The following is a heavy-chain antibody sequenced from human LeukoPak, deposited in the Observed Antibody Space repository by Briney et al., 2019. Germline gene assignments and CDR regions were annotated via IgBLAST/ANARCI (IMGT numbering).Heavy chain of an antibody. D-gene: IGHD3-22*01. CDR3: ARSYYYDSSGYYLGY. V-gene: IGHV3-30-3*01. CDR2: ISYDGSNK. J-gene: IGHJ4*02. Sequence: QPGGSLRLSCAASGFTFSSYAMHWVRQAPGKGLEWVAVISYDGSNKYYADSVKGRFTISRGNSKNTLYLQMNSLRAEDTAVYYCARSYYYDSSGYYLGYWGQGTLVTVSS. CDR1: GFTFSSYA.